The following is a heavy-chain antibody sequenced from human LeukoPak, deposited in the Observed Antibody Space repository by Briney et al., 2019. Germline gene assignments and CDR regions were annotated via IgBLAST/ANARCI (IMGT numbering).Heavy chain of an antibody. D-gene: IGHD3-10*01. CDR3: ARGFSGGFGEFLPGY. CDR1: GYSISSGYY. J-gene: IGHJ4*02. V-gene: IGHV4-38-2*02. CDR2: IYHSGST. Sequence: PSETLSLTCTVSGYSISSGYYWGWIRQPPGKGLEWIGNIYHSGSTYYNPSLKSRVTISVDTSKNQFSLKLSSVTAADTAVYYCARGFSGGFGEFLPGYWGQGTLVTVSS.